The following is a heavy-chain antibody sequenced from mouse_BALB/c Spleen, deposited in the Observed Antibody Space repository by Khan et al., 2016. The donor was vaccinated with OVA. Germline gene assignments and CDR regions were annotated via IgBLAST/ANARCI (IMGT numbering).Heavy chain of an antibody. Sequence: QVQLQQSGPELKKPGETVKISCKASGYTFTNYGMNWVKQAPGKGLKWMGWINTYTGEPTCADDFKGRFAFSLETSASTANLQINNLTNEDTATYFCARSNGNYWFAYWGQGTLVTVSA. CDR1: GYTFTNYG. CDR3: ARSNGNYWFAY. J-gene: IGHJ3*01. D-gene: IGHD2-1*01. CDR2: INTYTGEP. V-gene: IGHV9-3-1*01.